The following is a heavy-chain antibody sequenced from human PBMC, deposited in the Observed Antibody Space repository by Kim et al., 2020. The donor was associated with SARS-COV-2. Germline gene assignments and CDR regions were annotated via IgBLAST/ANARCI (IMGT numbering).Heavy chain of an antibody. CDR1: GYTFTSYY. V-gene: IGHV1-46*01. D-gene: IGHD2-2*01. J-gene: IGHJ5*02. Sequence: ASVKVSCKASGYTFTSYYMHWVRQAPGQGLEWMGIINPSGGSTSYAQKFQGRVTMTRDTSTSTVYMELSSLRSEDTAVYYCARDALYCSSTSCPMEGNWFDPWGQGTLVTVSS. CDR3: ARDALYCSSTSCPMEGNWFDP. CDR2: INPSGGST.